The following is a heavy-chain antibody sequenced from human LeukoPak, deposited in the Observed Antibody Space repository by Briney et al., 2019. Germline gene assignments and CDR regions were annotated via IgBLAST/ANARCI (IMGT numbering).Heavy chain of an antibody. D-gene: IGHD2-15*01. J-gene: IGHJ5*02. CDR3: AKYCSGGSCYNNWFDP. CDR1: GFTFSSYW. Sequence: GGSLRLSCAASGFTFSSYWMSWVRQAPGKGLEWVANIKQDGSEKYYVDSVKGRFTISRDNAKNSLYLQMNSLRAEDTAVYYCAKYCSGGSCYNNWFDPWGQGTLVTVSS. CDR2: IKQDGSEK. V-gene: IGHV3-7*03.